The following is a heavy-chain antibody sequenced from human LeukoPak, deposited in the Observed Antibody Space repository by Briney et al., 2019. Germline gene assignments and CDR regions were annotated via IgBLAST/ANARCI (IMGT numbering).Heavy chain of an antibody. V-gene: IGHV3-48*01. Sequence: GGSLRLSCAASGFTFSSYSMHWVRQAPGKGLEWVSYISLSSSAIYYADSVKGRFTISRDNSKNTLYLQMNSLRAEDTAVYYCARGGRYNILTGFRRDRHDAFDIWGQGTLVTVSS. CDR1: GFTFSSYS. CDR2: ISLSSSAI. CDR3: ARGGRYNILTGFRRDRHDAFDI. J-gene: IGHJ3*02. D-gene: IGHD3-9*01.